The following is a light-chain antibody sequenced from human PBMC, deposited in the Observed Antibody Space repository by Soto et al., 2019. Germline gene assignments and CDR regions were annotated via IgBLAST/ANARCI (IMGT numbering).Light chain of an antibody. CDR1: QSVSSSY. V-gene: IGKV3-20*01. CDR3: QQYGSSPLVT. Sequence: EIVLTQSPGTLSLSPGERATLSCRASQSVSSSYLAWYQQKPGQAPRILIYGTSSRATGIPDRFSGSGSGTDFTLTISRLMPEDFAVYYCQQYGSSPLVTFGQGTRLEIK. J-gene: IGKJ5*01. CDR2: GTS.